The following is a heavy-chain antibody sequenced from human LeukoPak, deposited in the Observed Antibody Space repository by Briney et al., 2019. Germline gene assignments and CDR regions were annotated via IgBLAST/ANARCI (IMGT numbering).Heavy chain of an antibody. V-gene: IGHV1-18*01. D-gene: IGHD1-26*01. Sequence: ASVKVSCKTSGYTFTSYGISWVRQASGQGLEWMGWISNGNTKYAQKVQDRVTMTTDTSTSTAYMELRSLRSDDTAVYYCAREDRVGTTLMYYFDSSGQGTLVTVSS. CDR1: GYTFTSYG. CDR2: ISNGNT. J-gene: IGHJ4*02. CDR3: AREDRVGTTLMYYFDS.